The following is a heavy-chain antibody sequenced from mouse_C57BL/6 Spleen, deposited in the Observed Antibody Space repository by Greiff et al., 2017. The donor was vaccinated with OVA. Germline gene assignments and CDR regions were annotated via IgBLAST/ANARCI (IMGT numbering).Heavy chain of an antibody. V-gene: IGHV1-19*01. J-gene: IGHJ4*01. CDR1: GYTFTDYY. D-gene: IGHD2-1*01. Sequence: EVQLQQSGPVLVKPGASVKMSCKASGYTFTDYYMNWVKQSHGKSLEWIGVINPYNGGTSYNQKFKGKATLTVDKSSSTAYMELNSLTSEDSAVYYCARWGNYYGNYGAMDYWGQGTSVTVSS. CDR2: INPYNGGT. CDR3: ARWGNYYGNYGAMDY.